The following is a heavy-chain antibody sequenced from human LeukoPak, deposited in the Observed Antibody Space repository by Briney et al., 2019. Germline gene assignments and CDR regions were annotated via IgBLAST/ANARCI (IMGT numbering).Heavy chain of an antibody. CDR1: GFAFSSYA. CDR3: AKGLRWYYFDY. CDR2: ISGSGGST. D-gene: IGHD4-17*01. J-gene: IGHJ4*02. V-gene: IGHV3-23*01. Sequence: GGSLRLSCAASGFAFSSYAMSWVRQAPGKGLEWVSTISGSGGSTYYADSVKGRFTISRDNSKNTLYLQMNSLRAEDTAVYYCAKGLRWYYFDYWGQGTLVTVSS.